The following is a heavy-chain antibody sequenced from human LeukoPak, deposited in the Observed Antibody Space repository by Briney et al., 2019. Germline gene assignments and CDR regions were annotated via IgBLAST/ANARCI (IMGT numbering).Heavy chain of an antibody. CDR3: AREPGSGMHKAFYI. V-gene: IGHV3-74*01. D-gene: IGHD3-10*01. CDR2: INSVGSST. J-gene: IGHJ3*02. Sequence: GGSLRLSCAASGFTFRSYWMHWVRQAPGKGLVWVSRINSVGSSTSYADSVRGRFTFPRENAKNTLYLQMNSLRAEDTAVCYCAREPGSGMHKAFYIWGEGTIGTVSS. CDR1: GFTFRSYW.